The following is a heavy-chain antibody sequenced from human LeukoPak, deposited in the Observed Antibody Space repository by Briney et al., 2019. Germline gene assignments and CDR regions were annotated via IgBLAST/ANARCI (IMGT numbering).Heavy chain of an antibody. CDR1: GYTFTCYG. Sequence: ASVKVSRKASGYTFTCYGISWVRQAPGQGLEWMGWISAYNGNTNYAQKLQGRVTMTTDTSTSTAYMELRSLRSDDTAVYYCAREVVAENWFDPWGQGTLVTVSS. J-gene: IGHJ5*02. CDR3: AREVVAENWFDP. CDR2: ISAYNGNT. D-gene: IGHD2-2*01. V-gene: IGHV1-18*01.